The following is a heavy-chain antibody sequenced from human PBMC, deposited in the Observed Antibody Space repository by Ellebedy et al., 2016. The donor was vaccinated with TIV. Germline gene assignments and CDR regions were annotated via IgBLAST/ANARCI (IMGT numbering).Heavy chain of an antibody. CDR2: ISAYNGNT. CDR3: ATNYRDYGVSY. V-gene: IGHV1-18*01. J-gene: IGHJ4*02. CDR1: GYTFTSYG. D-gene: IGHD4-17*01. Sequence: ASVKVSXXASGYTFTSYGISWVRQAPGQGLEWMGWISAYNGNTNYAQKLQGRVTMTTDTSTSTAYMELSSLRSEDTAVYYCATNYRDYGVSYWGQGTLVTVSS.